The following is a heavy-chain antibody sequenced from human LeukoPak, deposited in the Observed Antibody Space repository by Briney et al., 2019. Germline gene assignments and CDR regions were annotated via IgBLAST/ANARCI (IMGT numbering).Heavy chain of an antibody. CDR2: INDGGGRT. CDR1: GFTFNNYA. J-gene: IGHJ4*02. Sequence: GGSLRLSCAASGFTFNNYAMTWVRQAPGKGLEWVSTINDGGGRTYYADSVKGRFTISRDNSQNTLFLQMNTLPENETAISVCVKDENYYESSPYHWGEGTLVTVSS. V-gene: IGHV3-23*01. CDR3: VKDENYYESSPYH. D-gene: IGHD3-22*01.